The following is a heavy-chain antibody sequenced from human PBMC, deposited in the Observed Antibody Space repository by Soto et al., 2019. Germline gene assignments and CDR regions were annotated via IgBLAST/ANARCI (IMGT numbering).Heavy chain of an antibody. CDR3: AREGTAMALYD. CDR2: INSDGSST. D-gene: IGHD5-18*01. Sequence: PGGSLRLSCAASGFTFSSYWMHWVRQAPGKGLVWVSRINSDGSSTSYADSVKGRFTISRDNAKNTLYLQMNSLRAEDTAVYYCAREGTAMALYDWGQGTLVTVSS. J-gene: IGHJ4*02. V-gene: IGHV3-74*01. CDR1: GFTFSSYW.